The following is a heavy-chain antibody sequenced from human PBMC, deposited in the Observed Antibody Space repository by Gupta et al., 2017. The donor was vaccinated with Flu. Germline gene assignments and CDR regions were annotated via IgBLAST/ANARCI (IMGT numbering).Heavy chain of an antibody. CDR1: AYTFTFYW. D-gene: IGHD2-21*02. V-gene: IGHV5-51*01. CDR2: IYPPDSDT. Sequence: EVQLVQSGAEVKKPGESLKISCQTSAYTFTFYWIAWVRQMPGKGLEWMGIIYPPDSDTKYSPSFQGHVTISADKSISTAFLQWDSLNSSDSALYYCAATRGFGDYLVDNWGQGTPVTVCS. CDR3: AATRGFGDYLVDN. J-gene: IGHJ4*02.